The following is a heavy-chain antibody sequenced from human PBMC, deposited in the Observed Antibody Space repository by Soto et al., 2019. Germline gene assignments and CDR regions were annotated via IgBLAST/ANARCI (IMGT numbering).Heavy chain of an antibody. CDR2: VYYVGSP. V-gene: IGHV4-39*01. J-gene: IGHJ5*02. CDR3: ATIIIPGTRHTDFDP. Sequence: PLTCSLTGGSIGSVVNHWAWLRKAPGKGLEWIGSVYYVGSPFYNPSLKSRVTMSIDTTKNQFSLNLTSVTATDTAVYYCATIIIPGTRHTDFDPRDQGISVTVSS. CDR1: GGSIGSVVNH.